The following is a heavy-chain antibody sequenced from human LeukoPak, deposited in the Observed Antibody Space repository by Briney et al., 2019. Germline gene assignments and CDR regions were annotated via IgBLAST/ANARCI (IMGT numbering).Heavy chain of an antibody. CDR3: ARHSTYGSGSYGYGMDV. CDR2: ISSNGGST. Sequence: PGGSLRLSCAASGFTFSSYAMHWVRQAPGKGLEYVSAISSNGGSTYYANSVKGRFTISRDNSKNTLYLQMGSLRAEDMAVYYCARHSTYGSGSYGYGMDVWGQGTTVTVSS. CDR1: GFTFSSYA. V-gene: IGHV3-64*01. D-gene: IGHD3-10*01. J-gene: IGHJ6*02.